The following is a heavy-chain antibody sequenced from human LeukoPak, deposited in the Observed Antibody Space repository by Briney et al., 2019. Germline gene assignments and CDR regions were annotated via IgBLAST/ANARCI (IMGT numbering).Heavy chain of an antibody. Sequence: SETLSLTCTVYGGSISYYYWSWIRQPAGKGLEWIGRIYSSGDTYYKPSLKSRVTMSVDTSKNQFSLKLSSVTAADTAVYYCARQTDSDSSAWYEDYWGQGTLVTVSS. CDR3: ARQTDSDSSAWYEDY. CDR1: GGSISYYY. J-gene: IGHJ4*02. CDR2: IYSSGDT. D-gene: IGHD6-19*01. V-gene: IGHV4-4*07.